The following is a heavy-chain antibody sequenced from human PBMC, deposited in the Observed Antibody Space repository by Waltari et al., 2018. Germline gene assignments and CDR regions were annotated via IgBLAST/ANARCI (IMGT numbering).Heavy chain of an antibody. V-gene: IGHV1-69*05. CDR3: ARGGPPYYYDSSGYYLPYY. CDR2: IIPIFGTA. CDR1: GGTFSSYA. D-gene: IGHD3-22*01. Sequence: QVQLVQSGAEVKKPGSSVKVSCKASGGTFSSYAISWVRQAPGQGPEWMGGIIPIFGTATYAQKFQGRVTITTDESTSTAYMELSSLRSEDTAVYYCARGGPPYYYDSSGYYLPYYWGQGTLVTVSS. J-gene: IGHJ4*02.